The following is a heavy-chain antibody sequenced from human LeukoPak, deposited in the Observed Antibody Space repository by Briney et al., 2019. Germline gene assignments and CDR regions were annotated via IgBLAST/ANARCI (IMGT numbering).Heavy chain of an antibody. J-gene: IGHJ6*03. Sequence: GGSLRLSCAASGFTFSSYAMSWVRQAPGKGLEWVSAISGSGGSTYYADSVKGRFTISRDNSKNTLYLQMNSLRAEDTAVYYCAKPPYYSIAVAGPNKYYYYYMDVWGKGTTVTVSS. CDR2: ISGSGGST. CDR1: GFTFSSYA. V-gene: IGHV3-23*01. D-gene: IGHD6-19*01. CDR3: AKPPYYSIAVAGPNKYYYYYMDV.